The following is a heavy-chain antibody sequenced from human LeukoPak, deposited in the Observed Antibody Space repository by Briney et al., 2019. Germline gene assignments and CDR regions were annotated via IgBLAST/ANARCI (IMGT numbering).Heavy chain of an antibody. D-gene: IGHD2/OR15-2a*01. Sequence: NTSETLSLTCTVSGGSISSSSYYWGWIRQPPGKGLEWIGSIYYSGSIYYNPSLKSRVTISVDTSKNQFSLKLSSVTATDTAVYYCASTPSYEIGDYAFDIWGQGTMVTVSS. CDR3: ASTPSYEIGDYAFDI. J-gene: IGHJ3*02. CDR2: IYYSGSI. CDR1: GGSISSSSYY. V-gene: IGHV4-39*07.